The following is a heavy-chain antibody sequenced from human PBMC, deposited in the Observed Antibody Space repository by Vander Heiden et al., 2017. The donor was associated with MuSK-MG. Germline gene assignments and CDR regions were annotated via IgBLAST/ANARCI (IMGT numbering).Heavy chain of an antibody. D-gene: IGHD3-16*01. J-gene: IGHJ5*02. CDR1: RYTSSNSP. CDR3: AGESEPEGTITYNWSGP. CDR2: RWKDGTTK. V-gene: IGHV3-33*01. Sequence: VQLVESCGAVAQPGDSLRHSFSASRYTSSNSPMHLVRPAPGKGLEWVAIRWKDGTTKYQSDPAKGRFTIFRDNSKSTLYLQMKSLWVEDTAIYYCAGESEPEGTITYNWSGPWGQGTLVTVSS.